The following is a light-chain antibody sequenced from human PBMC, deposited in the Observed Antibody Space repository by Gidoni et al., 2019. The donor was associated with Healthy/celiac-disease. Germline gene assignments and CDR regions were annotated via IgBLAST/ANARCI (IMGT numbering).Light chain of an antibody. V-gene: IGKV1-39*01. J-gene: IGKJ1*01. Sequence: IQMTQSPSSLSASVGDRVTITCRASQSISSYLNWYQQKPGKAPKLLIYAASSLQSGVPSRFSGSGSGTDFTLTISSLQPEDFATYYCKQSYSTPTTFGQGTKVEIK. CDR1: QSISSY. CDR3: KQSYSTPTT. CDR2: AAS.